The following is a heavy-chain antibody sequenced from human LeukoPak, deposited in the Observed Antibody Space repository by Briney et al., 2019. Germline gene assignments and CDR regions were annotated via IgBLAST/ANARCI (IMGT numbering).Heavy chain of an antibody. J-gene: IGHJ4*02. D-gene: IGHD6-19*01. CDR2: VSGRGDST. CDR1: GFTLSRYA. CDR3: AKGGVAGTGYFDY. V-gene: IGHV3-23*01. Sequence: GGSLRLSCAASGFTLSRYAISWVREAPGEGREWVSAVSGRGDSTYYADSVKRRFTISRDNSKNTLYLQMNSLRAEDTAVYYCAKGGVAGTGYFDYWGQGTLVTVSS.